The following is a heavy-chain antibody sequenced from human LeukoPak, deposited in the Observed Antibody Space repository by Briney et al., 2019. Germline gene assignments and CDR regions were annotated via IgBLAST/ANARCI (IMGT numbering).Heavy chain of an antibody. CDR2: IYYSGTT. D-gene: IGHD6-13*01. J-gene: IGHJ4*02. CDR1: GGSINNSSYY. V-gene: IGHV4-39*01. Sequence: SETLSLTCTVSGGSINNSSYYWGWIRQPPGKGLEWIGNIYYSGTTYYNPSLESRVTISVDTSKNQFSLKLSPVTAADTAVYYCARRRYGSSWTDYWGQGTLVTVSS. CDR3: ARRRYGSSWTDY.